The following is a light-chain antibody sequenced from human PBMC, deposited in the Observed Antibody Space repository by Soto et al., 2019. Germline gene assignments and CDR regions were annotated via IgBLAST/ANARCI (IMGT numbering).Light chain of an antibody. CDR2: DAS. V-gene: IGKV3-20*01. J-gene: IGKJ1*01. CDR1: QSISSTY. Sequence: EIVLTQSPGTLSLSPGERATLSCRASQSISSTYLTWYHQRPGQAPRLLIYDASRRATGIPDRFSGSGSGTDFSLTISSLQSEDFAVYYCQQYYDWSPWTFGQGTKVEV. CDR3: QQYYDWSPWT.